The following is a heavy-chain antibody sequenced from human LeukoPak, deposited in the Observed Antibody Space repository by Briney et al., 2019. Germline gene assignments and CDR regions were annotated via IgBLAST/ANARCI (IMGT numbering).Heavy chain of an antibody. CDR1: GGSFSGYY. CDR2: INHSGST. J-gene: IGHJ4*02. Sequence: SETLSLTCAVYGGSFSGYYWSWIRQPPGKGLEWIGEINHSGSTNYNPSLRGRVTISVDTSKNQFSLKLNSVTAADTAVYYCARDRYSAYDLSYWGQGTLVTVSS. CDR3: ARDRYSAYDLSY. V-gene: IGHV4-34*01. D-gene: IGHD5-12*01.